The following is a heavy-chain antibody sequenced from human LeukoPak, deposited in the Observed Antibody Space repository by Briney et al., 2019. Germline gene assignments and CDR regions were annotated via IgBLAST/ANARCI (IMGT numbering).Heavy chain of an antibody. D-gene: IGHD5-24*01. CDR2: ISPYNGNT. V-gene: IGHV1-18*01. CDR3: ARDKVEMATIFDY. Sequence: GASVKVSCKASGYTFTTYGISWLRQAPGQGLEWMGWISPYNGNTDYAQKVQGRVSMTTDTSTSTAYMELRSLRSDGTAVYYCARDKVEMATIFDYWGQGTLVTVSS. J-gene: IGHJ4*02. CDR1: GYTFTTYG.